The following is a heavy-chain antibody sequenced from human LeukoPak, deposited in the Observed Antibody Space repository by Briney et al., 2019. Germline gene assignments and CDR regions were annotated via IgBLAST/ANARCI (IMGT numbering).Heavy chain of an antibody. J-gene: IGHJ6*03. CDR2: INPSGGST. Sequence: ASVKVSCKASGYTFTSYYMHWVRQAPGQGLEWMGIINPSGGSTSYAQKFQGRVTMTRDMSTSTVYMELSSLRSEDTAVYYCARTSSRYFDWLNYYYYYMDVWGKGTTVTVSS. D-gene: IGHD3-9*01. V-gene: IGHV1-46*01. CDR1: GYTFTSYY. CDR3: ARTSSRYFDWLNYYYYYMDV.